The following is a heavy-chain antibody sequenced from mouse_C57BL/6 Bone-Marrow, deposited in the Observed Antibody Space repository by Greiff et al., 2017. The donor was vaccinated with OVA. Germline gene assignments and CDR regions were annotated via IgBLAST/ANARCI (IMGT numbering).Heavy chain of an antibody. Sequence: EVKLVESGPGLVKPSQSLSLTCSVTGYTITSCYFWNWIRQFPGNKLGWMGYIIYDGSTNYNPSLKNRISITLDTSKNQVFLKLNYVTTEDTATYYCALAYCYGSSYDYWGQGTTLTVSS. CDR3: ALAYCYGSSYDY. CDR1: GYTITSCYF. D-gene: IGHD1-1*01. J-gene: IGHJ2*01. CDR2: IIYDGST. V-gene: IGHV3-6*01.